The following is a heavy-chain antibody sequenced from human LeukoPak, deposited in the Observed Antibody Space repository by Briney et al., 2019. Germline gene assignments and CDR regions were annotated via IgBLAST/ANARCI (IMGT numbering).Heavy chain of an antibody. CDR1: GGTFSSYA. CDR3: ATPRSQTRGYYYYYGMDV. J-gene: IGHJ6*02. Sequence: ASVKVSCKASGGTFSSYAISWVRQAPGQGLEWMGGFDPEDGETIYAQKFQGRVTMTEDTSTDTAYMELSSLRSEDTAVYYCATPRSQTRGYYYYYGMDVWGQGTTVTVSS. D-gene: IGHD1-14*01. V-gene: IGHV1-24*01. CDR2: FDPEDGET.